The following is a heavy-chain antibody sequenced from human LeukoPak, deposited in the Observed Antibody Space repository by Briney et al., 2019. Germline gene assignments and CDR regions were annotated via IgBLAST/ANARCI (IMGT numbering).Heavy chain of an antibody. Sequence: APVKVSCKASGGTFSNFAISWVRPAPGQGLEWMGRIIPILSTSNYAQKFQGRVTITADKSTSTAYMELSSLRSEDTAVYYCARAVSVTMVRGVPWGWFDPWGQGTLVTVSS. J-gene: IGHJ5*02. CDR3: ARAVSVTMVRGVPWGWFDP. CDR2: IIPILSTS. CDR1: GGTFSNFA. D-gene: IGHD3-10*01. V-gene: IGHV1-69*04.